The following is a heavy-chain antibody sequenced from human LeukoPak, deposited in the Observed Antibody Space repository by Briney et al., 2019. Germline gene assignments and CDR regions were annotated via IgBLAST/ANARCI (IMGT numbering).Heavy chain of an antibody. CDR3: ARVNWNWVYYFDY. J-gene: IGHJ4*02. CDR1: GYTFTGYY. CDR2: IYPNSGGT. V-gene: IGHV1-2*02. D-gene: IGHD1-7*01. Sequence: ASVKVSCKASGYTFTGYYMHWVRQAPGQGLEWMGCIYPNSGGTNYAQKFQGGVTMTRDTSISTAYMELSRLRSDDTAVYYCARVNWNWVYYFDYWGQGTLVTVSS.